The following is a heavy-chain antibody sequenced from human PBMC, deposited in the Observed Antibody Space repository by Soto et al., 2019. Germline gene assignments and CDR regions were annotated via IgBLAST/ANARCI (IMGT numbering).Heavy chain of an antibody. CDR2: MNPNTGNI. D-gene: IGHD2-21*01. Sequence: QVELVQSGAELKKPGASVKVSCQASEDTFTHYDINWVRQATGQGLEWMGWMNPNTGNIDYAHKFQGRLTMTRDTSTRTVYMELSSLRSDDTAVYYCVRRVASGHRSWFDPWGQGTLVTVSS. J-gene: IGHJ5*02. CDR3: VRRVASGHRSWFDP. CDR1: EDTFTHYD. V-gene: IGHV1-8*02.